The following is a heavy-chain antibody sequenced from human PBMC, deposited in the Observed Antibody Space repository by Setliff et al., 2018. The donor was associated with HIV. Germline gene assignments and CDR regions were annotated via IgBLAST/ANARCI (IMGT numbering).Heavy chain of an antibody. V-gene: IGHV4-4*08. J-gene: IGHJ5*02. Sequence: SETLSLTCTVSGASISSYYWSWIRQPPGKGLEWIGYIYTSGSTNYNPSLKSRVTISVDRSKNQFSLKLSSVTAADTAVYYCARSTYYYGSGKGSGWFDPWGQGTLVTVSS. D-gene: IGHD3-10*01. CDR2: IYTSGST. CDR1: GASISSYY. CDR3: ARSTYYYGSGKGSGWFDP.